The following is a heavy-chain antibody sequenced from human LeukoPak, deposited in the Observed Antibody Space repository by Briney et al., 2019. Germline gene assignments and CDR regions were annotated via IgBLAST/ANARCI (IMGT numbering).Heavy chain of an antibody. V-gene: IGHV3-23*01. CDR3: AKALVNDYGDFFDY. J-gene: IGHJ4*02. Sequence: PGGSLRPSCAASGFTFSSYWMSWVRQAPGKGLEWVSAISGSGGSTYYADSVKGRFTISRDNSKNTLYLQMNSLRAEDTAVYYCAKALVNDYGDFFDYWGQGTLVTVSS. CDR2: ISGSGGST. CDR1: GFTFSSYW. D-gene: IGHD4-17*01.